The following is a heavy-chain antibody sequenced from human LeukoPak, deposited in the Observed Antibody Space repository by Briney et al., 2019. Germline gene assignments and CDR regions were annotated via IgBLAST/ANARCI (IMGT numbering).Heavy chain of an antibody. CDR2: IIPIFGTA. CDR3: ARGYYDSSGYYGWAFDY. J-gene: IGHJ4*02. Sequence: GASVKVSCKASGYTFTGYYMHWVRQAPGQGLEWMGGIIPIFGTANYAQKFQDRVTITTDESTSTACMELSSLRSEDTAVYYCARGYYDSSGYYGWAFDYWGQGTLVTVSS. V-gene: IGHV1-69*05. CDR1: GYTFTGYY. D-gene: IGHD3-22*01.